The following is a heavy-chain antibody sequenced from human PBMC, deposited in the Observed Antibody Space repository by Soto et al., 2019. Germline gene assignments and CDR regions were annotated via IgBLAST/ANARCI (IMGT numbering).Heavy chain of an antibody. CDR3: DRGPAVDVGPTYFDH. Sequence: QVQLVQSGAEVKKPGSSVKVSCQDIGGAISSYAISWVRQPPGQGLGWMGGIIPVSGTTTYAQKFQASGTITADESTTSAYSDMSSMKSEQPAVYYCDRGPAVDVGPTYFDHCGNGATVTV. J-gene: IGHJ6*03. CDR1: GGAISSYA. D-gene: IGHD1-26*01. V-gene: IGHV1-69*01. CDR2: IIPVSGTT.